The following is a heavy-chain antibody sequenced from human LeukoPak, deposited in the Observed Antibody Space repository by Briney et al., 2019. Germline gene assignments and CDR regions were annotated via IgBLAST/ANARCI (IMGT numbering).Heavy chain of an antibody. Sequence: SETLTLTCSVSGGPITEYYWSWIRQPPGKGLEWIGYIYHTGSTNYSPSLKSRVTMSVDASRNQFSLKLVSVTAADTAVYYCARDRGTTGYYYLYSCGQGILVTVSS. CDR1: GGPITEYY. CDR3: ARDRGTTGYYYLYS. J-gene: IGHJ4*02. D-gene: IGHD1-26*01. V-gene: IGHV4-59*01. CDR2: IYHTGST.